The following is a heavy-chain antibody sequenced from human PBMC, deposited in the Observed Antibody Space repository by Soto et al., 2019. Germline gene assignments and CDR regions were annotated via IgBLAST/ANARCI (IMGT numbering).Heavy chain of an antibody. CDR2: ISGSGGST. V-gene: IGHV3-23*01. Sequence: EVQLLESGGGLVQPGGSLRLSCAASGFTFSSYAMSWVRQAPGKGLEWVSAISGSGGSTYYADSVKGRFTISRDNSKNMVYLQMNSLRAEDTAVYYCAKEKGDDDYGDYLDCWGQGTLVTVSS. CDR1: GFTFSSYA. CDR3: AKEKGDDDYGDYLDC. D-gene: IGHD4-17*01. J-gene: IGHJ4*02.